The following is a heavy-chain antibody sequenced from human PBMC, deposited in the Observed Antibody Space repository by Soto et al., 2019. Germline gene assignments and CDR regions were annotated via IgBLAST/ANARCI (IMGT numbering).Heavy chain of an antibody. J-gene: IGHJ4*02. D-gene: IGHD2-15*01. CDR3: ARTKCSGGSCYSWSLDY. Sequence: LSLTCTVSGGSITTGGYYWSWIRQLPGKGLEWIGHRYYSKSTYYNPSLKSRVSISLDTSKNQFSLKLSFVTAANTAMYYCARTKCSGGSCYSWSLDYWGQGTPVTVSS. CDR2: RYYSKST. CDR1: GGSITTGGYY. V-gene: IGHV4-31*03.